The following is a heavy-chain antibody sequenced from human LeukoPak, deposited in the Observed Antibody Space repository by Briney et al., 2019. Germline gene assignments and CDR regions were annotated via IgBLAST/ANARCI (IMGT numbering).Heavy chain of an antibody. J-gene: IGHJ4*02. CDR3: AKVRGYSYGRHFDY. CDR2: ICGSGGST. Sequence: GGSLRLSCAASGFTFSRYAMSWVRQAPGKGLEWLSAICGSGGSTYYPHSVKGRFTISIEKSKNPLYLQMDSLRAEGTVVYYCAKVRGYSYGRHFDYLGQGTLGTVFS. D-gene: IGHD5-18*01. CDR1: GFTFSRYA. V-gene: IGHV3-23*01.